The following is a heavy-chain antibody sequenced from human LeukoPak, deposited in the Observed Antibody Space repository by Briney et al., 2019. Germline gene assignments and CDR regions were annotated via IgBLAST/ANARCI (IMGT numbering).Heavy chain of an antibody. CDR1: GYTFTSYD. D-gene: IGHD3-16*01. CDR2: MNPNSGNT. J-gene: IGHJ3*02. Sequence: ASVKVPCKASGYTFTSYDINWVRQATGQGLEWMGWMNPNSGNTGYAQKFQGRVTMTRNTSISTAYMELSSLRSEDTAVYYCARKDDDYVWGSSDAFDIWGQGTMVTVSS. CDR3: ARKDDDYVWGSSDAFDI. V-gene: IGHV1-8*02.